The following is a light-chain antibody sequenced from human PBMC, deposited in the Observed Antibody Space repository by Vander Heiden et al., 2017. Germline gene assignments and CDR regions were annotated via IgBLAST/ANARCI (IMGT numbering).Light chain of an antibody. CDR1: QSTSKY. Sequence: DIQMTQFPSSLSASAGDRVTITCRASQSTSKYLNWSKHKPRKAPKLLIHAAFSLQRGAPSRFRGNGYGTDLALTISGRQLEAFAASYCHHSVLDPALTFGARTKVDIK. V-gene: IGKV1-39*01. CDR3: HHSVLDPALT. CDR2: AAF. J-gene: IGKJ4*01.